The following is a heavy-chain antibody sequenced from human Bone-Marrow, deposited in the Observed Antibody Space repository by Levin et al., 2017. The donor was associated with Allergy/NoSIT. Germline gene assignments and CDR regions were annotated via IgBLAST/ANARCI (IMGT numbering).Heavy chain of an antibody. CDR1: GFPFSSYS. V-gene: IGHV3-48*02. Sequence: GESLKSSCAASGFPFSSYSMNWVRQAAGKGLEWVSYISSSSGTIDYTDSVKGRFTISRDNAKNSVYLQMNSLRDEDTAVYYCTRDLTLGGDSWGQGTLVTVSS. D-gene: IGHD3-16*01. J-gene: IGHJ5*01. CDR2: ISSSSGTI. CDR3: TRDLTLGGDS.